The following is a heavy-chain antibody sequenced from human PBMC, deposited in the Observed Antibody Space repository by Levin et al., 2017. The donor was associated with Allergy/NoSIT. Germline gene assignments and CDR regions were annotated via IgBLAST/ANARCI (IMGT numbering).Heavy chain of an antibody. CDR2: ISSSSTTT. CDR1: GFTFSSYS. D-gene: IGHD6-19*01. J-gene: IGHJ4*02. V-gene: IGHV3-48*01. Sequence: SGGSLRLSCAASGFTFSSYSMNWVRQAPGKGLEWVSYISSSSTTTYYADSEKGRFTISRDNVKNSLYLQMNSLRAEDTAIYYCAKNLNTDIAVAGTRPFGSWGQGTLVTVSS. CDR3: AKNLNTDIAVAGTRPFGS.